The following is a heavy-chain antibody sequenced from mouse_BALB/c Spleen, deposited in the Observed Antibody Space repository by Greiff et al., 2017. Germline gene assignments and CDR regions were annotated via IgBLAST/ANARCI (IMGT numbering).Heavy chain of an antibody. V-gene: IGHV1S16*01. D-gene: IGHD2-4*01. CDR1: GYSFTSDY. CDR2: INPSDSGT. CDR3: TTGDYGKGFAY. Sequence: VQLQQSGPGLVKPGDSVSFSCTASGYSFTSDYMYWVRQRPGQGLEWIGEINPSDSGTNFNEKFKSMPTLTVDKSSSTAYMQLSSLTSDDSAVYYCTTGDYGKGFAYWGQGTLVTVSA. J-gene: IGHJ3*01.